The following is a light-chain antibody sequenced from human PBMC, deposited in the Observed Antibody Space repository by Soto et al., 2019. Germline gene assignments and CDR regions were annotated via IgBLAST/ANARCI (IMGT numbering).Light chain of an antibody. CDR3: QQYFEWPPMT. V-gene: IGKV3-15*01. Sequence: IVMTQSPATLSVSPGERATLSCRASQNIYSNIAWYQQRPGQAPRLLIYRASTRAAGISDRFRGSGSGTEFTLTISSLRSEDSAIYYCQQYFEWPPMTVGQGTKGDIK. CDR2: RAS. CDR1: QNIYSN. J-gene: IGKJ1*01.